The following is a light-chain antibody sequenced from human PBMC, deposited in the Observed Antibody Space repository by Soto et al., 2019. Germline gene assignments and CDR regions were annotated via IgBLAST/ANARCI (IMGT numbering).Light chain of an antibody. CDR1: SSDVGAYNY. CDR2: DVT. CDR3: CSYAGTHPFV. J-gene: IGLJ1*01. V-gene: IGLV2-11*01. Sequence: QSALTQPRSVSGSPGQSVTISCTGTSSDVGAYNYVSWYQHHPTKAPKLIIYDVTERPSGVPDRFSGFKSGNTASLTISGLQAEDEADYYCCSYAGTHPFVFGTGTKLTVL.